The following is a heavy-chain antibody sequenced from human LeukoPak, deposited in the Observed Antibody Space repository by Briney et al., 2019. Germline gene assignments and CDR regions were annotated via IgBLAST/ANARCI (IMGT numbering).Heavy chain of an antibody. Sequence: PGGSLRLSCAASGLTFSSYAMSWVRQAPGKGLEWVSAVSGNGGSTYYADSVKGRFSISRDNSKNTLYLQMNSLRAEDTAIYYCAKDQRFNYGSVPLDYWGQGTLVTVSS. D-gene: IGHD3-10*01. J-gene: IGHJ4*02. CDR2: VSGNGGST. CDR3: AKDQRFNYGSVPLDY. CDR1: GLTFSSYA. V-gene: IGHV3-23*01.